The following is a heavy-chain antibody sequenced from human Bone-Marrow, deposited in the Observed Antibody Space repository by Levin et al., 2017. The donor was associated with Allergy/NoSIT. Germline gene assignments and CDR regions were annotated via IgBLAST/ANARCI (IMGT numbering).Heavy chain of an antibody. J-gene: IGHJ4*02. Sequence: GGSLRLSCAASGFTFSSYGMHWVRQAPGKGLEWVAVIWYDGSNKYYADSVKGRFTISRDNSKNTLYLQMNSLRAEDTAVYYCAREVVAGTFDYWGQGTLVTVSS. V-gene: IGHV3-33*01. CDR2: IWYDGSNK. D-gene: IGHD6-19*01. CDR3: AREVVAGTFDY. CDR1: GFTFSSYG.